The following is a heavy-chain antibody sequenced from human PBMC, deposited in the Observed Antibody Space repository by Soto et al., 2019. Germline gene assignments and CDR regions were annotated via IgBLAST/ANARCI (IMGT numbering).Heavy chain of an antibody. CDR2: IYNGEST. V-gene: IGHV3-53*01. CDR3: ARDGRGLGKLSLFEY. CDR1: GFNVNTDY. J-gene: IGHJ4*02. Sequence: GGSLRLSCAASGFNVNTDYMNWVRQTPGKGLEWVSFIYNGESTHYADSVKGRFTISSDKSKNTLYLQMNSLRVEDTAVYYCARDGRGLGKLSLFEYWGQGTLVTVSS. D-gene: IGHD3-16*01.